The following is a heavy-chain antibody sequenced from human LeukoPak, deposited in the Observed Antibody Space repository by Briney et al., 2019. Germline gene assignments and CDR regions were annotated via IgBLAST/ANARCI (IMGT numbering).Heavy chain of an antibody. V-gene: IGHV3-23*01. Sequence: PGGSLRLSCAASGFTFSSYAMSWVRQAPGKGLEWVSAISGSGGSTYYADSVKGRFTISRDNSKNTLYLQMNSLRAEDTAVYYCAKDGLTYYDFWSGYYYFDYWGQGTLVTVSS. CDR1: GFTFSSYA. J-gene: IGHJ4*02. CDR3: AKDGLTYYDFWSGYYYFDY. D-gene: IGHD3-3*01. CDR2: ISGSGGST.